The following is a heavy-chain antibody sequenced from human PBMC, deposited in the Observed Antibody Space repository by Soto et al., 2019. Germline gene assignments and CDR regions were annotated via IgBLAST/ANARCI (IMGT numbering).Heavy chain of an antibody. CDR1: GFTFSSYG. D-gene: IGHD2-21*02. J-gene: IGHJ4*02. V-gene: IGHV3-30*18. CDR3: AKDWGAWAYCGGDCYSGEDY. Sequence: QVQLVESGGGVVQTGRSLRLSCAASGFTFSSYGMHWFRQSPGKGLEWVAVISYDGSNKYYADSVKGRFTISRDNSKNTLYLQMNSLRAEDTAVYYCAKDWGAWAYCGGDCYSGEDYWGQGTLVTVSS. CDR2: ISYDGSNK.